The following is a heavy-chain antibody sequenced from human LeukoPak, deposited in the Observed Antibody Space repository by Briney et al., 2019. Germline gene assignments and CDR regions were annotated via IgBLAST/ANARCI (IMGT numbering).Heavy chain of an antibody. CDR1: GYTFTGYY. Sequence: ASVKVSCKASGYTFTGYYIHWVRQAPGQGLEWMGWINPNSGGTNYAQKFQGRVTMTRDTSISTAYMELSRLRSDDTAVYYCARVGEMATTYDYWGQGTLVTVSS. V-gene: IGHV1-2*02. CDR2: INPNSGGT. J-gene: IGHJ4*02. CDR3: ARVGEMATTYDY. D-gene: IGHD5-24*01.